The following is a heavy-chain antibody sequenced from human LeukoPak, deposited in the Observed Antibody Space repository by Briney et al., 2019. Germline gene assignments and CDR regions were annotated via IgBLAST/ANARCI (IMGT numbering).Heavy chain of an antibody. J-gene: IGHJ4*02. Sequence: GGSLRLSCATSGFSFGDHGVSWFRQAPGKGPEWISFIKTKTYGATTEYAASVKGRFTISRDDSTGIAYLQMDSLKHEDTAMYYCSRGVIVGAAYFDYWGQGTLVTVSS. CDR2: IKTKTYGATT. CDR3: SRGVIVGAAYFDY. V-gene: IGHV3-49*03. D-gene: IGHD1-26*01. CDR1: GFSFGDHG.